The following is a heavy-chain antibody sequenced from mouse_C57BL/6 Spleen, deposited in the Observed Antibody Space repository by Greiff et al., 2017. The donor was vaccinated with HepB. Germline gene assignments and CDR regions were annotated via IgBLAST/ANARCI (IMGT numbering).Heavy chain of an antibody. CDR3: ARRGIVTFDY. J-gene: IGHJ2*01. CDR2: IDPSDSYT. V-gene: IGHV1-69*01. CDR1: GYTFTSYW. Sequence: VQLVESGAELVMPGASVKLSCKASGYTFTSYWMHWVKQRPGQGLEWIGEIDPSDSYTNYNQKFKGKSTLTVDKSSSTAYMQLSSLTSEDSAVYYCARRGIVTFDYWGQGTTLTVSS. D-gene: IGHD2-5*01.